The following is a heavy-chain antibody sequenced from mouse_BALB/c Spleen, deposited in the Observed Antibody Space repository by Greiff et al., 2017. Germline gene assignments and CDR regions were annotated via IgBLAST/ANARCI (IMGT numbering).Heavy chain of an antibody. CDR3: AKQGITTVVAPYAMDY. CDR1: GFSLTDYG. D-gene: IGHD1-1*01. Sequence: VMLVESGPGLVAPSQSLSITCTVSGFSLTDYGVSWIRQPPGKGLEWLGVIWGGGSTYYNSALKSRLSISKDNSKSQVFLKMNSLQTDDTAMYYCAKQGITTVVAPYAMDYWGQGTSVTVSS. J-gene: IGHJ4*01. V-gene: IGHV2-6-5*01. CDR2: IWGGGST.